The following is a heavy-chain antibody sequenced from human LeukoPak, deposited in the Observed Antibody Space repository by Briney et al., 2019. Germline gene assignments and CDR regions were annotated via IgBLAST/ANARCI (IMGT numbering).Heavy chain of an antibody. J-gene: IGHJ2*01. CDR3: ARDGGRWLQFRHWYFDL. CDR2: IWDEQNNR. V-gene: IGHV3-33*01. D-gene: IGHD5-24*01. CDR1: GFTFSSYG. Sequence: GGSLRLSCAASGFTFSSYGMHGVRPAPRKGLEWVVLIWDEQNNRWYGDSVKGRFAISRHNSQNTLYVQMKSLSAEDTAVYYCARDGGRWLQFRHWYFDLWGRGTLVSVSS.